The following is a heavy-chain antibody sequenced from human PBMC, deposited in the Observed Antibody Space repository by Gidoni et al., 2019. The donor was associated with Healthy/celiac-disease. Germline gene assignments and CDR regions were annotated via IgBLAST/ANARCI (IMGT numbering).Heavy chain of an antibody. CDR1: GGSFSGYY. CDR3: ARGYSSSWSVIHF. CDR2: INHSGST. D-gene: IGHD6-13*01. V-gene: IGHV4-34*01. J-gene: IGHJ4*02. Sequence: QVQLQQWGAGLLKPSENLSLTCAVYGGSFSGYYWSWIRQPPGKGLEWIGEINHSGSTNYNPSLKSRVTISVDTSKNQFSLKLSSVTAADTAVYYCARGYSSSWSVIHFWGQGTLVTVSS.